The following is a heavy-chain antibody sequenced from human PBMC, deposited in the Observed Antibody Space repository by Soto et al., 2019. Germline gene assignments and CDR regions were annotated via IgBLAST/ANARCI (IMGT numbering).Heavy chain of an antibody. CDR2: ISAYNGNT. Sequence: QVQLVQSGAEVKKPGATVKVSCKASGYTFTSYDISWVRQAPGQGLEWMGWISAYNGNTNYAQKLQGRVTMTTDTSTSTAYMELRRLRSDDTAVYYCARRSPGDYGGNRGDAFDIWGQGTIVTVSS. CDR3: ARRSPGDYGGNRGDAFDI. CDR1: GYTFTSYD. J-gene: IGHJ3*02. D-gene: IGHD4-17*01. V-gene: IGHV1-18*01.